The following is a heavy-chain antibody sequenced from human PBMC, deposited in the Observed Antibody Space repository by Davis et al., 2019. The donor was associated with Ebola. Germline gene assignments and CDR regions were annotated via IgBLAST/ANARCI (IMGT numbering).Heavy chain of an antibody. CDR3: ARHNRRSTSPLWYYYYGMDV. Sequence: KVSCKGSGYSFTSYWIGWVRQMPGKGLEWMGIIYPGDSDTRYSPSFQGQVTISADKSISTAYLQWSSLKASDTAMYYCARHNRRSTSPLWYYYYGMDVWGQGTTVTVSS. CDR1: GYSFTSYW. V-gene: IGHV5-51*01. D-gene: IGHD2-2*01. J-gene: IGHJ6*02. CDR2: IYPGDSDT.